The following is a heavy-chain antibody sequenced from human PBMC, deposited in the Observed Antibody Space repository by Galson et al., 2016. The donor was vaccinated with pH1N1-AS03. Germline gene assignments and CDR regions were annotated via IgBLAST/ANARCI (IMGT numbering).Heavy chain of an antibody. J-gene: IGHJ5*02. Sequence: SLRLSCAGSGFSFSTFGMYWVRQAPGRGLEWVASIWYDGSNKYYLDSVKGRFTISRDNSQDTLYLQMNSLRADGTAVYYCAKDRVSSTSYRFDPRGQGTLVIVSS. CDR2: IWYDGSNK. V-gene: IGHV3-33*06. CDR1: GFSFSTFG. D-gene: IGHD2-2*01. CDR3: AKDRVSSTSYRFDP.